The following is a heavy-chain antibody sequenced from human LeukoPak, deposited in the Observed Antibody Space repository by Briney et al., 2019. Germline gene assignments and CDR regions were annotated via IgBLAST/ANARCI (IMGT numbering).Heavy chain of an antibody. CDR3: ARDRGARPYYDFWSGYYSPVGDYYYYGMDV. V-gene: IGHV1-69*13. CDR1: GGTFSSYA. J-gene: IGHJ6*02. D-gene: IGHD3-3*01. Sequence: SVKVSCKASGGTFSSYAISWVRQAPGQGLEWMGGIIPIFGTANYAQKFQGRVTITADESTSTAYMELSSLRSEDTAVYYCARDRGARPYYDFWSGYYSPVGDYYYYGMDVWGQGTTVTVSS. CDR2: IIPIFGTA.